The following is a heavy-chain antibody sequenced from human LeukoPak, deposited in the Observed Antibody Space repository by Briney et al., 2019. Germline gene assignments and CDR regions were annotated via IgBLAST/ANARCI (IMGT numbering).Heavy chain of an antibody. CDR2: IYRDGDT. D-gene: IGHD3-10*01. J-gene: IGHJ5*02. Sequence: GGSLRLSCAASGFTVSSDYMSWVRQAPGKGLEWVSVIYRDGDTYYADSVKGRFTISRDNSRNTLYLQMNSLRAEDTAVYYCASFGWLDPWGQGTLVTVSS. V-gene: IGHV3-66*01. CDR1: GFTVSSDY. CDR3: ASFGWLDP.